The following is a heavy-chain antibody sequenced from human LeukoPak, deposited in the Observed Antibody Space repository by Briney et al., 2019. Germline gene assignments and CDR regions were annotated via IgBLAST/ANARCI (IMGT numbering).Heavy chain of an antibody. D-gene: IGHD5-18*01. CDR3: AREAMAYDY. CDR2: IKQDGSEK. V-gene: IGHV3-7*03. Sequence: GGSLRPSCAGSGFTFSSYWMSWVRQAPGKGLEWVANIKQDGSEKYYVDSVKGRFTISRDNAKNSLYLQMNSLRAEDTAVYYCAREAMAYDYWGQGTLVTVSS. CDR1: GFTFSSYW. J-gene: IGHJ4*02.